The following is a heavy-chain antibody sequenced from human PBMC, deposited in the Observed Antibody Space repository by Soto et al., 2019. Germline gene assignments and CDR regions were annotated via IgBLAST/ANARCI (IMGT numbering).Heavy chain of an antibody. Sequence: QVQLVQSGAEVKKPGASVKVSCKASGYTFTTYGITWVRQAPGQGLEWMGWISTYIGSTDYALKLQGRVTMTADTSTGTAYMQLRSLTSDDTAVYYCERAGPGVYSGATIDYRGQGTLVTGSS. CDR1: GYTFTTYG. D-gene: IGHD1-26*01. CDR3: ERAGPGVYSGATIDY. J-gene: IGHJ4*02. CDR2: ISTYIGST. V-gene: IGHV1-18*01.